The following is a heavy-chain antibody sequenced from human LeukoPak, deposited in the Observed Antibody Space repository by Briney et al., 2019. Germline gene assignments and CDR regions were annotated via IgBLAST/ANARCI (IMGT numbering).Heavy chain of an antibody. CDR1: GFTFSDYY. J-gene: IGHJ4*02. D-gene: IGHD6-19*01. V-gene: IGHV3-11*04. Sequence: GGSPRLSCAASGFTFSDYYMSWIRQAPGKGLEWVSYISSSGSTIYYADSVKGRFTISRDNAKNSLYLQMNSLRAEDTAVYYCARDAGNSSGWNDFDYWGQGTLVTVSS. CDR2: ISSSGSTI. CDR3: ARDAGNSSGWNDFDY.